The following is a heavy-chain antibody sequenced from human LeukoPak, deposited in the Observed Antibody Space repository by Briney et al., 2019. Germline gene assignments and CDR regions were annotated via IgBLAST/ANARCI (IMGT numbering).Heavy chain of an antibody. CDR3: ARECSVFGVVSGLCY. Sequence: PSETLSLTCAVSGGSISSGGYSWSWIRQPPGKGLEWIGYIYHSGSTYYNPSLKSRVTISVDRSKNQFSLKLSSVTAADTAVYYCARECSVFGVVSGLCYWGQGTLVTVSS. CDR1: GGSISSGGYS. D-gene: IGHD3-3*01. V-gene: IGHV4-30-2*01. J-gene: IGHJ4*02. CDR2: IYHSGST.